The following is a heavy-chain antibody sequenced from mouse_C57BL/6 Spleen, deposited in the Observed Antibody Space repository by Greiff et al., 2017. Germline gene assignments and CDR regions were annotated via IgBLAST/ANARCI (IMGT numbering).Heavy chain of an antibody. V-gene: IGHV1-15*01. D-gene: IGHD1-1*01. CDR2: IDPETGGT. J-gene: IGHJ1*03. Sequence: QVQLQQSGAELVRPGASVTLSCKASGYTFTDYEMHWVKQTPVHGLEWIGGIDPETGGTAYNQKFKGKAILTADKSSSTAYMELRSLTSEDSAVYYGTGSSRWYFDVWGTGTTVTVSS. CDR3: TGSSRWYFDV. CDR1: GYTFTDYE.